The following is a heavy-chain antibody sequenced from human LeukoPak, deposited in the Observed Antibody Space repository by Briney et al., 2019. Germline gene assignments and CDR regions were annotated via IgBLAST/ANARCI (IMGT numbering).Heavy chain of an antibody. D-gene: IGHD3-10*01. CDR3: AKGLPGGFMVRGVIALLDY. Sequence: GGSLRLSCAASGFTFSSYSMNWVRQAPGKGLEWVSSISSSSTYIYYADSVKGRFTISRDNAKNSLYLQMNSLRAEDTALYYCAKGLPGGFMVRGVIALLDYWGQGTLVTVSS. CDR2: ISSSSTYI. J-gene: IGHJ4*02. CDR1: GFTFSSYS. V-gene: IGHV3-21*04.